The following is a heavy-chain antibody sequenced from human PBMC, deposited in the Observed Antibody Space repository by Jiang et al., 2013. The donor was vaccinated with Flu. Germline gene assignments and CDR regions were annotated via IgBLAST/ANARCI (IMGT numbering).Heavy chain of an antibody. CDR3: AREHSSSSDY. CDR2: IYYSGKT. J-gene: IGHJ4*02. D-gene: IGHD6-6*01. Sequence: LLKPSETLSLTCTVSSGSISSSDHHWGWVRQPPGKGLEWIGSIYYSGKTYYKPSLRSRVTISIDTRKNQFFLKLSSVTAADTAVYYCAREHSSSSDYWGQGNPGHRLL. V-gene: IGHV4-39*07. CDR1: SGSISSSDHH.